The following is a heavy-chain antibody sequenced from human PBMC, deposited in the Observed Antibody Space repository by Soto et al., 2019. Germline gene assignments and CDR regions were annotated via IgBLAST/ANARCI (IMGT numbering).Heavy chain of an antibody. J-gene: IGHJ4*02. CDR2: INPSGGST. Sequence: ASVKVSCKASGYTFTSYYMHWVRQAPGQGLEWMGIINPSGGSTSYAQKFQGRVTMTRDTSTSTVYMELSSLRSEDTAVYYCARELMITFGGRPAISRVTFDYWGQGTLVTVSS. D-gene: IGHD3-16*01. V-gene: IGHV1-46*03. CDR3: ARELMITFGGRPAISRVTFDY. CDR1: GYTFTSYY.